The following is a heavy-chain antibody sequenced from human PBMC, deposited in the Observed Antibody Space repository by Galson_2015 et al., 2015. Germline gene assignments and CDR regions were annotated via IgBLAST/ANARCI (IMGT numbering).Heavy chain of an antibody. CDR2: IYSGGST. CDR1: GFTVSSNY. D-gene: IGHD2-2*01. Sequence: SLRLSCAASGFTVSSNYMSWVRQAPGKGLEWVSVIYSGGSTYYADSVKGRFTISRDNSKNTLYLQMNSLRAEDTAMYYCARDLPGPYCSSTSCYGGDYYGMDVWGQGTMVTVSS. CDR3: ARDLPGPYCSSTSCYGGDYYGMDV. J-gene: IGHJ6*02. V-gene: IGHV3-53*01.